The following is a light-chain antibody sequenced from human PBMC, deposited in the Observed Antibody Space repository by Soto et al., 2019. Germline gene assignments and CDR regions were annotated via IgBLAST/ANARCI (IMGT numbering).Light chain of an antibody. V-gene: IGKV3-11*01. CDR1: QSVSSH. Sequence: EIVLTQSPASLSLSPGERATLSCRASQSVSSHLAWFQQRPGQAPRLLIYGASNRATGIPARFGGSGSGTNFTLTINSLEPEDFAVYYCQQRSNWPPVLTFGGGTKVEIK. J-gene: IGKJ4*01. CDR2: GAS. CDR3: QQRSNWPPVLT.